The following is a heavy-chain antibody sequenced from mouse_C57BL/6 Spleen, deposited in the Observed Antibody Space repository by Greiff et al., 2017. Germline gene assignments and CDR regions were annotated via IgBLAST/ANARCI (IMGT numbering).Heavy chain of an antibody. Sequence: EVQLQESGPGLVKPSQSLSLTCSVTGYSITSGYYWNWIRQFPGNKLEWMGYISYDGSNNYNPSLKNRISITRDTSKNQFFLKLNSVTTEDTATYYCARDGTLFAYWGQGTLVTVSA. J-gene: IGHJ3*01. CDR3: ARDGTLFAY. CDR2: ISYDGSN. D-gene: IGHD1-1*02. V-gene: IGHV3-6*01. CDR1: GYSITSGYY.